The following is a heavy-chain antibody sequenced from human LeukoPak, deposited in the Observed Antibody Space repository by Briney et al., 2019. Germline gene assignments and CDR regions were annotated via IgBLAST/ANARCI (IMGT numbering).Heavy chain of an antibody. CDR2: ISWNSGSI. Sequence: LSGGSLRLSCAASGFTFDDYAMHWVRQAPGKGLEWVSGISWNSGSIGYADSVKGRFTISRDNAKNSLYLQMNSLRAEDTAVYYCAKASLTAMMDVWGQGTTVTVSS. V-gene: IGHV3-9*01. CDR1: GFTFDDYA. CDR3: AKASLTAMMDV. D-gene: IGHD5-18*01. J-gene: IGHJ6*02.